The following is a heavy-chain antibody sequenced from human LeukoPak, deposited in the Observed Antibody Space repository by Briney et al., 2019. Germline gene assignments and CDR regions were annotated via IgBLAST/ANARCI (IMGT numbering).Heavy chain of an antibody. Sequence: GPVKVSFQASGYTFTSYYMHWVRPAPGQGLEWMGIINPSGGSTSYAQKFQGRVTMTRDMSTSTVYMELSSLRSEDTAVYYCARGKVVVPADLHYWGQGTLVTVSS. CDR2: INPSGGST. CDR3: ARGKVVVPADLHY. D-gene: IGHD2-2*01. CDR1: GYTFTSYY. V-gene: IGHV1-46*01. J-gene: IGHJ4*02.